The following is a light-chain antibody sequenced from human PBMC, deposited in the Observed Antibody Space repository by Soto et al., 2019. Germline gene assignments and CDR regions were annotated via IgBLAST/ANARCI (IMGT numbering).Light chain of an antibody. CDR2: EVS. J-gene: IGLJ3*02. V-gene: IGLV2-14*01. CDR3: SSYTGTIVV. Sequence: QSVLTQSASVSGSPGQSITISCTGTSSDIGTYNYVSWYQQFPGKAPKLIIYEVSFRPSGLSDRFSGSKSGNTASLTISGLQAEDEADYYCSSYTGTIVVFGGGTKVTVL. CDR1: SSDIGTYNY.